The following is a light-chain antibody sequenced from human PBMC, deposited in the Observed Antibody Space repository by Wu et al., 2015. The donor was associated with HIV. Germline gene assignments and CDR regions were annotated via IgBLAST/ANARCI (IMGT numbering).Light chain of an antibody. Sequence: EIVMTQSPATLSVSPGERATLSCRASQTVNSRLAWYQQKPGQVPRLLISGASTRATGIPARFTGSGSGTEFTLTISSLQSEDFAVYYCQQRSNWPITFGQGTRLEIK. V-gene: IGKV3-15*01. J-gene: IGKJ5*01. CDR3: QQRSNWPIT. CDR1: QTVNSR. CDR2: GAS.